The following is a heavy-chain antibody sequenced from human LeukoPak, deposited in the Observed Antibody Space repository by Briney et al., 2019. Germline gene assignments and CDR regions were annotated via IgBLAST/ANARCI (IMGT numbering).Heavy chain of an antibody. Sequence: SETLSLTCAVYGGSFSGYYWSWIRQPPGKGLEWIGEINHSGSTNYNPSLKSRVTISVDTFKNQFSLKLSSVTAADTAVYYCASDGTGAGYYYDSSGYSSWGQGTLVTVSS. J-gene: IGHJ5*02. CDR2: INHSGST. D-gene: IGHD3-22*01. CDR1: GGSFSGYY. V-gene: IGHV4-34*01. CDR3: ASDGTGAGYYYDSSGYSS.